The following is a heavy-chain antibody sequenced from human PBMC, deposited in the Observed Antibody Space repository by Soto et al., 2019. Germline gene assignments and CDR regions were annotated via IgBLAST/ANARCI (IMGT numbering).Heavy chain of an antibody. CDR1: GYSFPTYW. V-gene: IGHV5-51*01. CDR2: IYPGDSDT. J-gene: IGHJ4*02. CDR3: ARLEYSTSSFDY. D-gene: IGHD6-6*01. Sequence: PXESLKISCKGSGYSFPTYWIGWVRQLPGKGLEWMGIIYPGDSDTTYSPSFEGQVTISADKSISTAYLQWSSLKASDTAVYYCARLEYSTSSFDYWGQGTLVTSPQ.